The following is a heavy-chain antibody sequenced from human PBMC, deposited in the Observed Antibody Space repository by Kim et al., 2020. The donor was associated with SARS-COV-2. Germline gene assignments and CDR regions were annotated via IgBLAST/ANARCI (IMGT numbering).Heavy chain of an antibody. Sequence: FQGRVTITADESTSTAYMELSSLRSEDTAVYYCARENSNLGAHYYYGMDVWGQGTTVTVSS. CDR3: ARENSNLGAHYYYGMDV. V-gene: IGHV1-69*01. D-gene: IGHD1-7*01. J-gene: IGHJ6*02.